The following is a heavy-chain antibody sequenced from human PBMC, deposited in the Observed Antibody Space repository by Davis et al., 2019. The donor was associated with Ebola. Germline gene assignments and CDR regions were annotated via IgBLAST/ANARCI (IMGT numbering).Heavy chain of an antibody. J-gene: IGHJ5*02. D-gene: IGHD2-21*01. V-gene: IGHV5-51*01. CDR3: ARGRVYCGGKSCYLPDR. Sequence: PGGSLRLSCQGSGYTFSDYWIGWVRQMPGKGLEWMAIIYPGDSSARYNPSFQGQVTISADKSINTAYLQWSSLKASDSAIYYCARGRVYCGGKSCYLPDRWGSGTTVTVST. CDR2: IYPGDSSA. CDR1: GYTFSDYW.